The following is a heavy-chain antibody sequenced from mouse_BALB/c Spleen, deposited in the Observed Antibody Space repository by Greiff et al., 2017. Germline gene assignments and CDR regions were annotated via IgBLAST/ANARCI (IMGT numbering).Heavy chain of an antibody. CDR2: ISSGGSYT. CDR1: GFTFSSYA. CDR3: ARGYYGNLYYFDY. D-gene: IGHD2-1*01. V-gene: IGHV5-9-4*01. Sequence: EVQLVESGGGLVKPGGSLKLSCAASGFTFSSYAMSWVRQSPEKRLEWVAEISSGGSYTYYPDTVTGRFTISRDNAKNTLYLEMSSLRSEDTAMYYCARGYYGNLYYFDYWGQGTTLTVSS. J-gene: IGHJ2*01.